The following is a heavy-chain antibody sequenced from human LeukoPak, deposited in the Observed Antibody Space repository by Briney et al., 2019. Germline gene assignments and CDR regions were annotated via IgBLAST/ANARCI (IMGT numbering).Heavy chain of an antibody. V-gene: IGHV4-39*01. D-gene: IGHD3-22*01. CDR1: GGAISSSGYY. CDR3: ASGYYSRGDY. Sequence: SETLSLTCTVSGGAISSSGYYCGCVPQPPGKGLEWIGSIYYSRSTSYNTSLTTRLPISVATSKNQFSLRLTSVTAADTPVYYCASGYYSRGDYWGQGALVTVSS. J-gene: IGHJ4*02. CDR2: IYYSRST.